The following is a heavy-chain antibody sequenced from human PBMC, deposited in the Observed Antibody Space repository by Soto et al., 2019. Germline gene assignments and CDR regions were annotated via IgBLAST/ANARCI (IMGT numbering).Heavy chain of an antibody. CDR2: IYPGDSDT. D-gene: IGHD2-2*02. CDR3: ARHEDCSSTSCYNIDY. Sequence: PGESLKISCKGSGYSFTSYWIGWVRQMPGKGLEWMGIIYPGDSDTRYSPSFQGQVTISADKSISTAYLQWSSLKASDTAMYYCARHEDCSSTSCYNIDYWGQGTLVTVSS. V-gene: IGHV5-51*01. J-gene: IGHJ4*02. CDR1: GYSFTSYW.